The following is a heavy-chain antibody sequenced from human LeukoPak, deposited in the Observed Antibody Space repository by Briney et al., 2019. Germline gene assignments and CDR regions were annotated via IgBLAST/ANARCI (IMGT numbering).Heavy chain of an antibody. CDR2: IYRDDSDT. CDR3: ARLGGDTYYFGSASYPNWYFDL. D-gene: IGHD3-10*01. Sequence: GESLKISCQASGYTFTSYWIGWVRQMPGKGLECMGIIYRDDSDTTYSPSFQGQVTISADKSFNTAYLQWSSLKASDTAIYYCARLGGDTYYFGSASYPNWYFDLWGRGTLVTVSS. CDR1: GYTFTSYW. J-gene: IGHJ2*01. V-gene: IGHV5-51*01.